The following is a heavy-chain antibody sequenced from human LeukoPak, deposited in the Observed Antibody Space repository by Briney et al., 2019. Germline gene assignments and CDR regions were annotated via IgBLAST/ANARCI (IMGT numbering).Heavy chain of an antibody. V-gene: IGHV3-30*18. J-gene: IGHJ4*02. CDR2: ISYDGSNK. Sequence: PGGSLRLSCAASGFTFSSYGMHWVRQAPGKGLEWVAVISYDGSNKYYADSVKGRFTISRDNSKNTLYLQMNRLRAEDTAVYYCAKELYSGSYYVRDTTLLNDYWGQGTLVTVSS. CDR1: GFTFSSYG. CDR3: AKELYSGSYYVRDTTLLNDY. D-gene: IGHD1-26*01.